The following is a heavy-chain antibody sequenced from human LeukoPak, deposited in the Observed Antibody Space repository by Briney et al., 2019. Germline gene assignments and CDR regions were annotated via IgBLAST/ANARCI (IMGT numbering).Heavy chain of an antibody. J-gene: IGHJ6*02. CDR1: GGSFSGYY. Sequence: PSETLSLTCAVYGGSFSGYYWSWIRQPAGKGLEWIGRIYTSGSTNYNPSLKSRVTMSVDTSKNQFSLKLSSVTAADTAVYYCARELLTYYYYYGMDVWGQGTTVTVSS. V-gene: IGHV4-4*07. CDR2: IYTSGST. CDR3: ARELLTYYYYYGMDV.